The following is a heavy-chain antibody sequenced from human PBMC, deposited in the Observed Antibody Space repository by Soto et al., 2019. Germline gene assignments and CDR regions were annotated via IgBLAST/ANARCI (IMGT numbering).Heavy chain of an antibody. D-gene: IGHD3-22*01. V-gene: IGHV1-18*04. CDR1: GYSFTSYG. J-gene: IGHJ4*02. CDR2: ISGHNGNT. CDR3: ARHRFNYYDDTVYYYVDN. Sequence: ASVKVSCKASGYSFTSYGISWVRKAPGQGPEWMGWISGHNGNTNHPQSLQGRVTMTTDTSRNTAYMELRSLRSDDTAVYYCARHRFNYYDDTVYYYVDNWGQGTLVTVS.